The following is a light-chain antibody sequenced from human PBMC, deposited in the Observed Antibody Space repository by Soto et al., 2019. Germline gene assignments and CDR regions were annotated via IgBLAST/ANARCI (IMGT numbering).Light chain of an antibody. Sequence: EIVLTQSPATLSLSPGERATLSCRASQSVSSYLAWYQQKPGQAPRLLIYCASNRATGIPARFSGSGSGTHLTLTISSQEPEDFAVYYCQQRSNWPPTFGRGTKVEIK. CDR1: QSVSSY. V-gene: IGKV3-11*01. J-gene: IGKJ1*01. CDR3: QQRSNWPPT. CDR2: CAS.